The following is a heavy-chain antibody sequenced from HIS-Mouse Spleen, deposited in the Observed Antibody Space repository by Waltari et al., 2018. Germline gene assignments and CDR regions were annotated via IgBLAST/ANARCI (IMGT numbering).Heavy chain of an antibody. CDR2: ISSSSSYI. J-gene: IGHJ5*02. CDR3: ARDPSGYDNH. Sequence: EVQLVESGGGLVKPGGSLRLSCAASGFTFSSYSSNWVRQAPGKGLEWVSSISSSSSYIYYADSVKGRFTISRDNAKNSLYLQMNSLRAEDTAVYYCARDPSGYDNHWGQGTLVTVSS. CDR1: GFTFSSYS. D-gene: IGHD5-12*01. V-gene: IGHV3-21*01.